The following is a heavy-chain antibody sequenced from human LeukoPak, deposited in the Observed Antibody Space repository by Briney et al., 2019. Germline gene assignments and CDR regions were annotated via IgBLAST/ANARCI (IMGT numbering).Heavy chain of an antibody. CDR2: INQDGTGR. V-gene: IGHV3-7*03. Sequence: PGGSLRLSCAASEFTFSAYWMSWVRQAPGKGLEWVASINQDGTGRKYVDSVESRFTVSRDNAKNSLYLQMNSLRADDTAVYYCVKDSPPRYSGSPPAYWGQGTLVTVSS. D-gene: IGHD1-26*01. CDR1: EFTFSAYW. CDR3: VKDSPPRYSGSPPAY. J-gene: IGHJ4*02.